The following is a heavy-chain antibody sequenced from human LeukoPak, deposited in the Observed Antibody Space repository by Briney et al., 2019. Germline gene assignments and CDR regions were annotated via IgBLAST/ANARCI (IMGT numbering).Heavy chain of an antibody. J-gene: IGHJ6*02. CDR1: GFTFSRYW. D-gene: IGHD2-2*01. V-gene: IGHV3-74*01. Sequence: GGSLRLSCAVSGFTFSRYWMHWVRQAPGKGLMWVSRINTDGRNTNYADSVKGRFTISRDNAENSLYLQMNSLRAEDTAVYYCATYCSSTSCYRTRYMDVWGQGATVTVSS. CDR2: INTDGRNT. CDR3: ATYCSSTSCYRTRYMDV.